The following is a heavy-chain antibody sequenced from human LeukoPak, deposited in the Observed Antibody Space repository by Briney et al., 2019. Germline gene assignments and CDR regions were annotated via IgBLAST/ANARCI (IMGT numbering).Heavy chain of an antibody. CDR3: ARCKGGPTVSNLHDWFDP. CDR1: GCTFSHYY. D-gene: IGHD4-17*01. CDR2: ISSSSSYT. J-gene: IGHJ5*02. V-gene: IGHV3-11*06. Sequence: GGTLRLSCAASGCTFSHYYMNWIRQPPRQGLEWASYISSSSSYTNYADSVKGRFTISRDNAKNSLYLLMNSLRAEDTAVYYCARCKGGPTVSNLHDWFDPWGQGTLVTVSS.